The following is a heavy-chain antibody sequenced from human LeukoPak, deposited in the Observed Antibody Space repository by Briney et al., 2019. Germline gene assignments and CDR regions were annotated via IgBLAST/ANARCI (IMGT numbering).Heavy chain of an antibody. V-gene: IGHV1-69*02. J-gene: IGHJ4*02. Sequence: SVKVSCKASGGTFSSYTISWVRQAPGQGLEWMGRIIPILGIANYAQKLQGRVTMTTDTSTSTAYMELRSLRSDDTAVYYCASYGRGRSFDYWGQGTLVTVSS. CDR3: ASYGRGRSFDY. CDR1: GGTFSSYT. D-gene: IGHD1-26*01. CDR2: IIPILGIA.